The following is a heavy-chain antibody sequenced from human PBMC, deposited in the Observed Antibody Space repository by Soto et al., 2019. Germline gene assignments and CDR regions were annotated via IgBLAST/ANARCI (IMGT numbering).Heavy chain of an antibody. J-gene: IGHJ6*04. CDR3: ARDDVLCDGGRCYGVPLDV. CDR1: GFTVSSKD. CDR2: IQSGGPT. V-gene: IGHV3-66*01. Sequence: GGSLRLSCAASGFTVSSKDMSWVRQAPGKGLEWVSLIQSGGPTYYADSVKGRYTISRDTSENTVHLQMDSLRAEDTAVYYCARDDVLCDGGRCYGVPLDVWGKGTTLTVSS. D-gene: IGHD2-15*01.